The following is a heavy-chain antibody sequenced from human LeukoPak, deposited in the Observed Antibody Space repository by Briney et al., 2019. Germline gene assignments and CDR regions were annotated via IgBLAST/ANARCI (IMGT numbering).Heavy chain of an antibody. D-gene: IGHD3-16*02. CDR3: ARASRGLIQYYFDY. CDR2: IYSGGST. CDR1: GFTFSSYA. Sequence: GGSLRLSCAASGFTFSSYAMSWVRQAPGKGLEWVSVIYSGGSTYYADSVKGRFTISRDNSKNTLYLQMNSLRAEDTAVYYCARASRGLIQYYFDYWGQGTLVTVSS. V-gene: IGHV3-66*01. J-gene: IGHJ4*02.